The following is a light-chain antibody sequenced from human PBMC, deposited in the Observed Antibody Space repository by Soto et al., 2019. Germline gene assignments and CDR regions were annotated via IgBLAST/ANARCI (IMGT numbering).Light chain of an antibody. Sequence: EIVLTQSPGTLSLSPGKRATLSCRASQSVSSSYLAWYQQKPGQAPRLLMYGASSRATGIPDRFSGSGSGTDFTLTISRLEPEDFAVYYCQQFGSSPLYTFGQGTKLEIK. CDR1: QSVSSSY. CDR2: GAS. CDR3: QQFGSSPLYT. V-gene: IGKV3-20*01. J-gene: IGKJ2*01.